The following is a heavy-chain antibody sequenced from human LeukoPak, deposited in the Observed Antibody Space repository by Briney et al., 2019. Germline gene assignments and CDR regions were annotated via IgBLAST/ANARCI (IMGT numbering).Heavy chain of an antibody. CDR1: GGSISSYY. CDR2: INHSGST. CDR3: AGHHPRNTVDF. Sequence: SSETLSLTCIVSGGSISSYYWSWIRQPPGKGLEWIGEINHSGSTNYNPSLKSRVAISVDTSKNQFSLKLSSVTAADTAVYYCAGHHPRNTVDFWGQGTLVTVSS. D-gene: IGHD2-8*02. V-gene: IGHV4-34*01. J-gene: IGHJ4*02.